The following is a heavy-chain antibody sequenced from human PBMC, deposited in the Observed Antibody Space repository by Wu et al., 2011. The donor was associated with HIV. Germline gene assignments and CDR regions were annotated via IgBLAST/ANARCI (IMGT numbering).Heavy chain of an antibody. CDR1: GGTFRRYA. D-gene: IGHD6-6*01. V-gene: IGHV1-69*15. Sequence: QVQLVQSGAEVKKPGSSVKVSCKASGGTFRRYAISWVRQAPGQGLEWLGRIILIFGTANYAQKFQGRVTITADESTSTAYMELSSLRSEDTAVYYXARDPYSSSFYYYYFMDVWAKGPQSPSP. J-gene: IGHJ6*03. CDR2: IILIFGTA. CDR3: ARDPYSSSFYYYYFMDV.